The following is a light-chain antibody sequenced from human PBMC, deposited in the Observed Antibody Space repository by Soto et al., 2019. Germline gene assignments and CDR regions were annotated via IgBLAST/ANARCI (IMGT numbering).Light chain of an antibody. J-gene: IGLJ3*02. CDR2: NNH. Sequence: QLVLTQPPSVSGAPGQRVIISCTGSSSNIGSAYDVYWYQHLPGTAPKLLIYNNHNRPSGVPDRFSGSKSGTSASLAITGLQAEDEADYYCQSYDSSLSGSGVFGGGTQLTVL. CDR3: QSYDSSLSGSGV. CDR1: SSNIGSAYD. V-gene: IGLV1-40*01.